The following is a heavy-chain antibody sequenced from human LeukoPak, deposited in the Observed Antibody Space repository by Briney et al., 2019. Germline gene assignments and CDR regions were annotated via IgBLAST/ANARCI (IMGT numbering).Heavy chain of an antibody. CDR1: GFTFSATFA. V-gene: IGHV3-23*01. J-gene: IGHJ4*02. CDR2: ISGSGGAT. Sequence: GGSLRLSCAATGFTFSATFAMTWVRQPPGKGLQWGSSISGSGGATYYADSVKGRFTISKDSSTNTLYLHMNNLGVEDTAVYHCARTISGSFGICDFWGRGTLVTVSS. D-gene: IGHD1-14*01. CDR3: ARTISGSFGICDF.